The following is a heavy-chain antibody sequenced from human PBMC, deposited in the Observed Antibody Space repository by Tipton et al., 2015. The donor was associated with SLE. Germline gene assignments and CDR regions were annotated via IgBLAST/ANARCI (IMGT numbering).Heavy chain of an antibody. D-gene: IGHD3-22*01. V-gene: IGHV4-39*07. CDR2: VYYSGRT. CDR1: GGSISSSGYY. Sequence: TLSLTCTVSGGSISSSGYYWGWIRQPPGEGLEWIGNVYYSGRTYYNPSLKSRVTISVDTSKNQFSLKLSSVTAADTAVYYCARDEYRYDATGYHLLGHFDFWGQGTLVTVSS. J-gene: IGHJ4*02. CDR3: ARDEYRYDATGYHLLGHFDF.